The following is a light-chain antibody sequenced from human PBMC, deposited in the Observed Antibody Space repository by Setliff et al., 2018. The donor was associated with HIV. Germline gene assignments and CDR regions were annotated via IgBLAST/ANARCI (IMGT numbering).Light chain of an antibody. CDR2: DDS. CDR1: DIGGKS. V-gene: IGLV3-21*03. J-gene: IGLJ1*01. CDR3: QVWDRGSDHYV. Sequence: SYELTQPPSVSVAPGKTARITCGGHDIGGKSVHWYQQKPGQAPVVVVYDDSDRPSGIPERFSGSNSGNMATLTISRVEAGDEADYYCQVWDRGSDHYVFGSGTKVTVL.